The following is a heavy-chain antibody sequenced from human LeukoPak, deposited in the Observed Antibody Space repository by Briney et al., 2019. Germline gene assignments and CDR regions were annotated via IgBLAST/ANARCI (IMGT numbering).Heavy chain of an antibody. V-gene: IGHV1-18*01. CDR2: ISAYNGNT. Sequence: ASVKVSCKASGGTFNSYAISWVRQAPGQGLEWMGWISAYNGNTNYAQKLQGRVTMTTDTSTSTAYMELRSLRSDDTAVYYCARGWASPTFDYWGQGTLVTVSS. CDR3: ARGWASPTFDY. D-gene: IGHD3-16*01. CDR1: GGTFNSYA. J-gene: IGHJ4*02.